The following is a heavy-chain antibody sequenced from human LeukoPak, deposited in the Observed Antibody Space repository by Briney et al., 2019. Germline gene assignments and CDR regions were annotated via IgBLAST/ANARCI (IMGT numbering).Heavy chain of an antibody. CDR1: GFTVSSNY. CDR3: ARARSGDFDY. Sequence: PGGSLRLSCAASGFTVSSNYMSWVRQAPGKGLECVSVLYSGGSTYFADSVKGRFTISRDNSKNTLYLQMNSLRAGDTAVYYCARARSGDFDYWGQGTLVTVSS. J-gene: IGHJ4*02. CDR2: LYSGGST. V-gene: IGHV3-53*01.